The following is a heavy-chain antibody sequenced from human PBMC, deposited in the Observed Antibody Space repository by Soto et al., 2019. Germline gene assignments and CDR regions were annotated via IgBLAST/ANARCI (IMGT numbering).Heavy chain of an antibody. CDR3: VQSSGYRYGSVFGRDV. Sequence: GGSLRLSCAASGFTFNIYAMTWVRQAPGQGLECVSVISGNGGDTYYIDSVKGRFTISRDNSKNSLYLQMHRLRVEDTAVYYCVQSSGYRYGSVFGRDVWGQGTTVTASS. CDR1: GFTFNIYA. V-gene: IGHV3-23*01. CDR2: ISGNGGDT. D-gene: IGHD5-18*01. J-gene: IGHJ6*02.